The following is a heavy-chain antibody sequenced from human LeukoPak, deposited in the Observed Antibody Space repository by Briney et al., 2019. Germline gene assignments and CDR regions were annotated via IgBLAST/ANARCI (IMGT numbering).Heavy chain of an antibody. CDR3: AKAGSGSPHRGVLGY. Sequence: GGSLRLSCAASGFTFSSYAMSWVRQAPGKGLEWVSAISGSGGSTYYADSVKGRFTISRDNSKNTLYLQVNSLRAEDTAVYYCAKAGSGSPHRGVLGYWGQGTLVTVSS. CDR1: GFTFSSYA. V-gene: IGHV3-23*01. J-gene: IGHJ4*02. CDR2: ISGSGGST. D-gene: IGHD1-26*01.